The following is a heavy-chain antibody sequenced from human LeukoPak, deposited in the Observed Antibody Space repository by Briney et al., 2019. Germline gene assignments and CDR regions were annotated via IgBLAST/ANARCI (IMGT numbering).Heavy chain of an antibody. D-gene: IGHD3-16*02. V-gene: IGHV1-8*01. CDR3: ARGNYDYIWGSYRYTGLRY. Sequence: ASVKVSCKASGHTFTSYDINWVRQATGQGLEWMGWMNPNSGNTGHAQKFQGRVTMTRNTSISTAYMELSSLRSEDTAVYYCARGNYDYIWGSYRYTGLRYWGQGTLVTVSS. CDR2: MNPNSGNT. J-gene: IGHJ4*02. CDR1: GHTFTSYD.